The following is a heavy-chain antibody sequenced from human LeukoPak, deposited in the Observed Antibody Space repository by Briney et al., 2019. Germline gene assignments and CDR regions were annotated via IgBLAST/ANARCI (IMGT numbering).Heavy chain of an antibody. CDR3: ARDLYSGSYGP. V-gene: IGHV4-59*01. J-gene: IGHJ5*02. CDR2: IYYSGST. CDR1: GGSISSYY. Sequence: PSETLSLTCTVSGGSISSYYWSWIRQPPGKGLEWIGYIYYSGSTNYNPSLKSRVTISVDTSKNQFSLKLSSVTAADTAVYYCARDLYSGSYGPWGQGTLVTVSS. D-gene: IGHD1-26*01.